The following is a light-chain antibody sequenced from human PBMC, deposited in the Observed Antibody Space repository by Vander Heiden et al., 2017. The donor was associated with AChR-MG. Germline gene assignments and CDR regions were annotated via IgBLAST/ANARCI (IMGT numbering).Light chain of an antibody. CDR1: KLEDKY. V-gene: IGLV3-1*01. Sequence: SYALPQPPSVSVSPGQTVPITCTGDKLEDKYVCWYQQRPGQSPAVVIYKDSQRPSGIPERFSGSNSGNTATLTISGTQAMDEADYYCQAWDSSTAVFGGGTKLTVL. CDR2: KDS. J-gene: IGLJ2*01. CDR3: QAWDSSTAV.